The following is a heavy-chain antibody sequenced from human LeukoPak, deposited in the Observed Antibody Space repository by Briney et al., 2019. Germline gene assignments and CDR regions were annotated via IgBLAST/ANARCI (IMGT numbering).Heavy chain of an antibody. CDR2: IIPIFGTA. V-gene: IGHV1-69*13. Sequence: SVKVSCKASGGTFSSYAISWVRQAPGQGLEWMGGIIPIFGTANYAQKFRGRVTITADESTSTAYMELSSLRSEDTAVYYCARSVGMVRVNWFDPWGQGTLVTVSS. D-gene: IGHD3-10*01. CDR1: GGTFSSYA. CDR3: ARSVGMVRVNWFDP. J-gene: IGHJ5*02.